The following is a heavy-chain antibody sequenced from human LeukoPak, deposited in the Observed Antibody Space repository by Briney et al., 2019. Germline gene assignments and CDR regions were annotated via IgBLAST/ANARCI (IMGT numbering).Heavy chain of an antibody. CDR2: ISPFNGNT. V-gene: IGHV1-18*01. CDR1: GYTFSHFG. Sequence: ASVNVSCKTSGYTFSHFGVTWVRQAPGQGLEWMGWISPFNGNTDYARQLQGRVTMTTDTSTSTAYLELRSLKSNDTAVYYCARDAEQMSDYWGQGTLVTVSS. J-gene: IGHJ4*02. CDR3: ARDAEQMSDY. D-gene: IGHD1/OR15-1a*01.